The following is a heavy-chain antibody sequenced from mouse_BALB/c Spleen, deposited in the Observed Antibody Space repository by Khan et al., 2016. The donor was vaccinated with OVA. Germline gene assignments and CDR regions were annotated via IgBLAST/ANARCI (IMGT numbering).Heavy chain of an antibody. Sequence: QVQLQQSGAELMKPGASVKISCKASGYTFSTYWIAWVKQRPGPGLEWIGEILPRSGTTNYNEKIKGKATFTADTSYNTAYMQLSSLTSEDSADYYCASTAHAYDCCMDYWGQGTSVTVSS. J-gene: IGHJ4*01. CDR1: GYTFSTYW. CDR3: ASTAHAYDCCMDY. CDR2: ILPRSGTT. V-gene: IGHV1-9*01. D-gene: IGHD2-3*01.